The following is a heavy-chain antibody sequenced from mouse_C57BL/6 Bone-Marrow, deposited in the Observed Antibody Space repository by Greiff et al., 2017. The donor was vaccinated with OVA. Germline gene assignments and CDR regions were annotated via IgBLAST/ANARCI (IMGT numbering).Heavy chain of an antibody. CDR3: ARYEDRGFAY. CDR1: GYTFTSYG. V-gene: IGHV1-81*01. J-gene: IGHJ3*01. Sequence: LVESGAELARPGASVKLSCKASGYTFTSYGISWVKQRTGQGLEWIGEIYPRSGNTYYNEKFKGKATLTADKSSSTAYMELRSLTSEDSAVYFCARYEDRGFAYWGQGTLVTVSA. D-gene: IGHD2-14*01. CDR2: IYPRSGNT.